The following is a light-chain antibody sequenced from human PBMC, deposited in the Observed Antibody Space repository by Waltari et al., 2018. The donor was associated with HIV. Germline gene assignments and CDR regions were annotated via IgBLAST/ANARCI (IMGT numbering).Light chain of an antibody. V-gene: IGLV2-11*01. CDR2: DVT. CDR1: SSAIGDYNY. Sequence: QSALTQPRSVSASPGQSVTISCTGTSSAIGDYNYVSWYQQHPGKAPKLMIYDVTKRPSVVPDRFSGSKSGNTASLTISGLQAEDEAAYYCCSFAGSYTLVFGGGTKLTVL. J-gene: IGLJ3*02. CDR3: CSFAGSYTLV.